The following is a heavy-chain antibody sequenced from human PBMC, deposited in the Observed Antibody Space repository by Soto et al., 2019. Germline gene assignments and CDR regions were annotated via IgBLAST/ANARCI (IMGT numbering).Heavy chain of an antibody. CDR1: GYTFTGYY. CDR2: INPNSGGT. V-gene: IGHV1-2*04. D-gene: IGHD3-22*01. CDR3: AREVERITMIVVVGRRYYGMDV. Sequence: ASVKVSCKASGYTFTGYYMHWVRQAPGQGLEWMGWINPNSGGTNYAQKFQGWVTMIRDTSISTAYMELSRLRSDDTAVYYCAREVERITMIVVVGRRYYGMDVWGQGTTVTVSS. J-gene: IGHJ6*02.